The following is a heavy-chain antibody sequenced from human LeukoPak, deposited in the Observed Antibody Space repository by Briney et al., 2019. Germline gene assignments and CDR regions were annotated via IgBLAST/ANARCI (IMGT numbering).Heavy chain of an antibody. D-gene: IGHD3-3*01. CDR2: ISSSSSYI. V-gene: IGHV3-21*01. Sequence: GGSLRLSCAASGFTFSSYSMNWVRQAPGKGLEWVSSISSSSSYIYYADSVKGRFTISRDNAKNSLYLQMNSLRAEDTAVYYCARRSSPIRNENSYYDFWSGSRKPFDYWGQGTLVTVSS. CDR3: ARRSSPIRNENSYYDFWSGSRKPFDY. J-gene: IGHJ4*02. CDR1: GFTFSSYS.